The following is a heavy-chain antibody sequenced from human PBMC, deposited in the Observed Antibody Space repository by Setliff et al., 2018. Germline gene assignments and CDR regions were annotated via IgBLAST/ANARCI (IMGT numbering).Heavy chain of an antibody. CDR2: IHNNGRI. CDR3: ARHALSFDSAWDV. CDR1: GASITRYY. V-gene: IGHV4-59*08. J-gene: IGHJ6*04. Sequence: SETLSLTCSVSGASITRYYWSWIRQPPGKGLEWIAYIHNNGRIKYNPALKSRVTISLDTSKNQFSLNLNSATAADTAVYYCARHALSFDSAWDVWGKGTTVTVSS. D-gene: IGHD3-9*01.